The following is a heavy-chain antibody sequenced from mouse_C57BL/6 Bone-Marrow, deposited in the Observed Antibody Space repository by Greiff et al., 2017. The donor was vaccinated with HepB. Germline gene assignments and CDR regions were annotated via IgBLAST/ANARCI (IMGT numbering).Heavy chain of an antibody. J-gene: IGHJ2*01. Sequence: VQLQQSVAELVRPGASVKLSCTASGFNFKNTYMHWVKQRPEQGLEWIGRIDPANGNTKYDPKFQGKATVTADTSSNTAYLQLSSLTSEDTAIYYCARSGEGGLLHFDYWGQGTTLTVSS. CDR2: IDPANGNT. CDR1: GFNFKNTY. CDR3: ARSGEGGLLHFDY. D-gene: IGHD2-3*01. V-gene: IGHV14-3*01.